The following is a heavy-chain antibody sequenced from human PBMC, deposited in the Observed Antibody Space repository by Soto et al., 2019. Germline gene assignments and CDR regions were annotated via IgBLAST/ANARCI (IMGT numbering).Heavy chain of an antibody. CDR1: GGSFSGYY. D-gene: IGHD3-10*01. Sequence: PSETLSLTCAVYGGSFSGYYWSWIRQPPGKGLEWIGEINHSGSTNYNPSLKSRVTISVDTSKNQFSLKLSSVTAADTAVYYCARVSATDYYLDYWGQGTLVTVSS. CDR2: INHSGST. V-gene: IGHV4-34*01. CDR3: ARVSATDYYLDY. J-gene: IGHJ4*02.